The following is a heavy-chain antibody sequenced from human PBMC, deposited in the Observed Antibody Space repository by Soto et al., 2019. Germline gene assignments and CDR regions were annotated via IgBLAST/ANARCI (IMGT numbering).Heavy chain of an antibody. CDR2: IIPIFGTA. Sequence: QVQLVQSGAEVKKPGSSVKVSCKASGGTFSSYAITWVRQAPGQGLERMGRIIPIFGTANYNQKFQGRVTITADESTSKAYMELSSLRSEDTAVYYCARNEYSTTFYYYGMDVWGQGTTVTVSS. D-gene: IGHD6-6*01. J-gene: IGHJ6*02. CDR1: GGTFSSYA. CDR3: ARNEYSTTFYYYGMDV. V-gene: IGHV1-69*01.